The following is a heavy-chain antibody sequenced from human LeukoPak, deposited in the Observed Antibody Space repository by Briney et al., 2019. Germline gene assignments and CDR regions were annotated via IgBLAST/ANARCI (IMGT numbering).Heavy chain of an antibody. CDR2: IIPIFGIA. CDR1: GGTFSSYA. V-gene: IGHV1-69*04. CDR3: ARGLRAYCGGVCYSIDY. D-gene: IGHD2-21*02. Sequence: ASVKVSCKASGGTFSSYAISWVRQAPGQGLEWMGRIIPIFGIANYAQKFQGRVTITADKSTSTAYMELSSLRSEDTAVYYCARGLRAYCGGVCYSIDYWGKGTLVTVS. J-gene: IGHJ4*02.